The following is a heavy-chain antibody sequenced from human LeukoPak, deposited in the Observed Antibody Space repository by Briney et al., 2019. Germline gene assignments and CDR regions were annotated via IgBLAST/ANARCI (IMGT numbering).Heavy chain of an antibody. CDR1: CGSISSGGYY. J-gene: IGHJ4*02. D-gene: IGHD6-13*01. CDR3: ARVQPVQVFFDY. V-gene: IGHV4-31*03. CDR2: IYYSGST. Sequence: ASQTLSLTCTVSCGSISSGGYYWSWIRQHPGKGLEWIGYIYYSGSTYYNPSLKSRVTISVDTSKNQFSLKLSSVTVADTAVYYCARVQPVQVFFDYWGQGTLVTVSS.